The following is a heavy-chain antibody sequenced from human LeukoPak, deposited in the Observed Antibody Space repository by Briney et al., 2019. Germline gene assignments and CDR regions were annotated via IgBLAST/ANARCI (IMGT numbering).Heavy chain of an antibody. Sequence: SETLSLTCAVYGGSSSGYYWSWIRQPPGKGLEWTGEINHSGSTNYNPSLKSRVTISVDTSKNQFSLKLSSVTAADTAVYYCARGRDPIAVAVSFDYWGQGTLVTVSS. CDR2: INHSGST. V-gene: IGHV4-34*01. CDR1: GGSSSGYY. D-gene: IGHD6-19*01. J-gene: IGHJ4*02. CDR3: ARGRDPIAVAVSFDY.